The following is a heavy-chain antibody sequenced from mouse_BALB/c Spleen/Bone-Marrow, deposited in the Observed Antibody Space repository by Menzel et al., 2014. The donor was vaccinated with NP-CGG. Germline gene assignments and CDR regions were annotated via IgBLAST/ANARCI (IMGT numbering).Heavy chain of an antibody. J-gene: IGHJ2*01. CDR3: ARSRDYYGNSLDY. CDR1: GDSITSGY. Sequence: EVQVVESGPSLVKPSQILSLTCSVTGDSITSGYWNWIRKFPGNKLEYMGYISYSGSTCYNPSLKSRISITRGTSKNQYYLQLNSVTTEDTATYYCARSRDYYGNSLDYWGQGTTLTVSS. D-gene: IGHD2-1*01. CDR2: ISYSGST. V-gene: IGHV3-8*02.